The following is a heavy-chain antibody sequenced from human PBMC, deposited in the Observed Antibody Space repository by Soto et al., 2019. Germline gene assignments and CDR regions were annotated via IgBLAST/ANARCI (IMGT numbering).Heavy chain of an antibody. Sequence: QVQLQESGPGLVKPSGTLSLTCAVSSGSISSSNWWSWVRQPPGKGLEWIGEIYHSGSTNYNPSLKSRVTISVDKSKNQFSLKLSSVTAADTAVYYCASGGGSGSSSRALAYWGQGTLVTVSS. CDR2: IYHSGST. J-gene: IGHJ4*02. CDR3: ASGGGSGSSSRALAY. CDR1: SGSISSSNW. D-gene: IGHD6-13*01. V-gene: IGHV4-4*02.